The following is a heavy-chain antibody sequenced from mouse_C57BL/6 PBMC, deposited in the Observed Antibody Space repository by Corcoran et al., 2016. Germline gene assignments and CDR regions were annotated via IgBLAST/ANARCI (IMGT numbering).Heavy chain of an antibody. V-gene: IGHV9-3*01. CDR2: INTYSGVP. CDR3: ARKGDYGYPWFAY. D-gene: IGHD2-2*01. CDR1: GYTFTTYG. J-gene: IGHJ3*01. Sequence: QIQLVQSGPELKKPGETVKISCKASGYTFTTYGMSWVKQAPGKGLKWMGWINTYSGVPTYADDFKGRFAFSLETSASTAYLQINNLKNEHTATYFCARKGDYGYPWFAYWGQGTLVTVSA.